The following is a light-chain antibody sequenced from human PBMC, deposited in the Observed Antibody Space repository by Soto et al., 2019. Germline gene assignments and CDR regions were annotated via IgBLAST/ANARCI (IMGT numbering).Light chain of an antibody. CDR2: GAS. CDR1: QSVSSSF. J-gene: IGKJ1*01. CDR3: QQYGSSPWT. V-gene: IGKV3-20*01. Sequence: EIVLTQSPGTLSLSPGERATLSCRASQSVSSSFLAWYQQKPGQATRLLIYGASTRATGIPDRFSGSGSGTDFTLTIRRLEPEDFAVYYCQQYGSSPWTFGQGTKVEIK.